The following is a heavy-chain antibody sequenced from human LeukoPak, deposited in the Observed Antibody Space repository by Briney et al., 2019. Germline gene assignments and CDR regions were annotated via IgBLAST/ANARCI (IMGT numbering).Heavy chain of an antibody. CDR2: ISSSSSYI. D-gene: IGHD3-22*01. V-gene: IGHV3-21*01. CDR3: ARDTEYYYDSSGYRTFDY. CDR1: GFTFSSYS. J-gene: IGHJ4*02. Sequence: GGSLRLSCAASGFTFSSYSMNWVRQAPGKGLEWVSPISSSSSYIYYADSVKGRFTISRDNAKNSLYLQMNSLRAEDTAVYYCARDTEYYYDSSGYRTFDYWGQGTLVTVSS.